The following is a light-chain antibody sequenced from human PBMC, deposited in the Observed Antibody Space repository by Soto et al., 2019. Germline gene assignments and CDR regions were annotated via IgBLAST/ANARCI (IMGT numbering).Light chain of an antibody. J-gene: IGLJ1*01. CDR3: SSCAGSNNYV. Sequence: QSALTQPPSASGSPGQSVTISCTGISSDVGDYNYVSWHHHHPGKAPKVMIYEVSNRPSGVPDRFSGSKSGNTASLTVSGLQAEDEADYYCSSCAGSNNYVFGTGTKPTVL. V-gene: IGLV2-8*01. CDR1: SSDVGDYNY. CDR2: EVS.